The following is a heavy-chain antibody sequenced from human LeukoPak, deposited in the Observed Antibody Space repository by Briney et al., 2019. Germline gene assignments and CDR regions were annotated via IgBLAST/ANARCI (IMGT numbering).Heavy chain of an antibody. Sequence: GGSLRLSCSASGFTFSSYVMHWVRQAPGKGLEWVAVISYDGSNKYYADSVKGRFTISRDNSKNTLYLQMNSLRAEDTAVYYCASSITTPGGFDYWGQGTLVTVSS. CDR2: ISYDGSNK. D-gene: IGHD6-13*01. V-gene: IGHV3-30*14. CDR3: ASSITTPGGFDY. CDR1: GFTFSSYV. J-gene: IGHJ4*02.